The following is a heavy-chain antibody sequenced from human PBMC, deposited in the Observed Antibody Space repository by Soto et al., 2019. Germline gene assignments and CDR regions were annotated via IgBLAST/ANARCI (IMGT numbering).Heavy chain of an antibody. Sequence: ASVKVSCKASGYIFTSYGISWVRQAPGQGLEWMGWISAYNGNTNYAQKLQGRVTMTTDTSTSTAYMELRSLRSDDTAVYYCARDLHQLPHYYYYYMDVWGKWTTVTVSS. CDR3: ARDLHQLPHYYYYYMDV. D-gene: IGHD2-2*01. CDR2: ISAYNGNT. V-gene: IGHV1-18*01. CDR1: GYIFTSYG. J-gene: IGHJ6*03.